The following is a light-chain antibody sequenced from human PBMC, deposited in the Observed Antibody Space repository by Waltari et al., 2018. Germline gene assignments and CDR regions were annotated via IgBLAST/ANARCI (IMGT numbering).Light chain of an antibody. CDR1: SADVGTYQY. CDR3: TSYAGAHNLL. V-gene: IGLV2-8*01. J-gene: IGLJ2*01. CDR2: EVT. Sequence: QSALTQPPSASGSPGQSVTISCAGTSADVGTYQYVSWYQQHPGRPPKLIIYEVTKRPSGVAARFSGSKSGNTASLTVSGLQAGDEADYYCTSYAGAHNLLFGGGTKLTVL.